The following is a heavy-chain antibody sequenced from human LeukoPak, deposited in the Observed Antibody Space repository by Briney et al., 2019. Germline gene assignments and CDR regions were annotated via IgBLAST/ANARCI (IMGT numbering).Heavy chain of an antibody. D-gene: IGHD2-15*01. Sequence: SETLSLTCIVSGGSISSYYWSWIRQPPGKGLEWIGYIYYSGSTNYNPSLKSRVTISVDTSKNQFSLKLSSVTAADTAVYYCARREAATFDYWGQGTLVTVSS. CDR3: ARREAATFDY. V-gene: IGHV4-59*01. CDR2: IYYSGST. CDR1: GGSISSYY. J-gene: IGHJ4*02.